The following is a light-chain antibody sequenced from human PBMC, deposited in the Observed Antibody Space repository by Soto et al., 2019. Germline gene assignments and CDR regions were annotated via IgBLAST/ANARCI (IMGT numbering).Light chain of an antibody. CDR1: QSISTW. J-gene: IGKJ5*01. CDR2: APS. Sequence: DIQMTQSPSSVSASVGDRVTITCRASQSISTWLAWYQQRPGKAPKLLIYAPSNFQSGVPSRFSGSGSGTHFTLTISSLQPEDFATYYCQQLHGYPITFGQGTRLEIK. V-gene: IGKV1-12*01. CDR3: QQLHGYPIT.